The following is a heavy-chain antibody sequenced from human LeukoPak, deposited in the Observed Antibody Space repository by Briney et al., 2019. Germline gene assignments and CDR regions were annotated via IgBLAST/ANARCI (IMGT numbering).Heavy chain of an antibody. CDR2: INPNSGGT. CDR1: GYTFTGYY. CDR3: ARDPGYCSSTSCLQWFDP. Sequence: GASVKVSCKASGYTFTGYYMHWVRQAPGQGLEWMGWINPNSGGTNYAQKFQGRVTMTRDTSISTAYMELSRLRSDDTAVYYCARDPGYCSSTSCLQWFDPWGQGTLVTVSS. V-gene: IGHV1-2*02. J-gene: IGHJ5*02. D-gene: IGHD2-2*01.